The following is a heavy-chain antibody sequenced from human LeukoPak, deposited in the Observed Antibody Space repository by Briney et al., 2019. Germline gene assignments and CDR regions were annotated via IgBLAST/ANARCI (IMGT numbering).Heavy chain of an antibody. CDR3: AIAEMATNIYWFDA. CDR2: FDPEYAET. J-gene: IGHJ5*02. V-gene: IGHV1-24*01. Sequence: VASVKVSCKVSGYRFTELCMHWVRQAPGKGLEWMGGFDPEYAETIYAQKFQGRVTMTEDTSADTAYMELSSLRSEDTAVYYCAIAEMATNIYWFDAWGQGTLVTVSS. CDR1: GYRFTELC. D-gene: IGHD5-24*01.